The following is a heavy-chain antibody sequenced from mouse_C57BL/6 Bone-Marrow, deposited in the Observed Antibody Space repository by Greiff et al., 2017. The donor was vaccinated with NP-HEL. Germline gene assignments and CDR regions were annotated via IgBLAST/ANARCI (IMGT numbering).Heavy chain of an antibody. CDR1: GYTFTSYG. J-gene: IGHJ3*01. V-gene: IGHV1-81*01. CDR2: IYPRSGNT. D-gene: IGHD1-1*01. Sequence: QVQLQQSGAELARPGASVKLSCKASGYTFTSYGISWAKQRTGQGLEWIGEIYPRSGNTYYNQKFKGKATLTADKSSSTAYMELRSLTSEDSAVYFCARWALYGSGGFAYWGQGTLVTVSA. CDR3: ARWALYGSGGFAY.